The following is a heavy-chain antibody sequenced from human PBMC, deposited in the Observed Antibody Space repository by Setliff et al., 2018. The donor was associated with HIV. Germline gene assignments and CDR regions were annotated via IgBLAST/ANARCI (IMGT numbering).Heavy chain of an antibody. CDR2: IIPIFDAA. CDR1: GGTFSSYT. Sequence: SVKVSCKASGGTFSSYTISWVRQAPGQGLEWMGGIIPIFDAAHYAQKFQGRVTITADRSTSTVHMELRSLRSEDTAVYYCARELKGVYDSWSSSDPPYYFDNWGQGTLVTVSS. D-gene: IGHD3-3*01. J-gene: IGHJ4*02. CDR3: ARELKGVYDSWSSSDPPYYFDN. V-gene: IGHV1-69*06.